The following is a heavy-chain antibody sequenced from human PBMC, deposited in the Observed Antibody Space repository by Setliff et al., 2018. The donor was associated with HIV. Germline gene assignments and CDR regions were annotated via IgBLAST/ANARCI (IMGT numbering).Heavy chain of an antibody. CDR1: GGSISSNSFY. CDR2: IHYSGNT. CDR3: ARVHSPYYYFYMDV. V-gene: IGHV4-39*01. D-gene: IGHD2-15*01. J-gene: IGHJ6*03. Sequence: SETLSLTCTVSGGSISSNSFYWGWIRQPPGKALEWIGSIHYSGNTYYNPSLKSRVAISVDTSKNQFSLNLTSVTAADTAVYYCARVHSPYYYFYMDVWGKGTTVTVSS.